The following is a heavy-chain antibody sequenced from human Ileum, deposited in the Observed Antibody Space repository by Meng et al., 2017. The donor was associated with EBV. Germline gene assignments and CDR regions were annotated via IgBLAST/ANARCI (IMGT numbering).Heavy chain of an antibody. J-gene: IGHJ4*02. Sequence: ASSPCLVHPSGNLSLTCAVSGGSISVINWWSWVRQSPEKGLEWIGEMSDSGITHYNPSLKSRVTISADKSNNQFSLKLTSVTSADTAVYFCAKNGEKYFEYWGQGTLVTVSS. CDR2: MSDSGIT. CDR1: GGSISVINW. CDR3: AKNGEKYFEY. V-gene: IGHV4-4*02.